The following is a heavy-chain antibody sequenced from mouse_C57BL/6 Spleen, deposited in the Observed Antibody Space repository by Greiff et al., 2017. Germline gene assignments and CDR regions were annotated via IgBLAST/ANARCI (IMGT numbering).Heavy chain of an antibody. V-gene: IGHV5-17*01. CDR3: SRGGRAMDY. CDR2: ISSGSSTI. J-gene: IGHJ4*01. CDR1: GFTFSDYG. Sequence: EVHLVESGGGLVKPGGSLKLSCAASGFTFSDYGMHWVRQAPEKGLEWVAYISSGSSTIYSADTVKGRFTISRDNAKTTLSLQMTSLRSEDTAMYYCSRGGRAMDYGGQGTSVTVSA.